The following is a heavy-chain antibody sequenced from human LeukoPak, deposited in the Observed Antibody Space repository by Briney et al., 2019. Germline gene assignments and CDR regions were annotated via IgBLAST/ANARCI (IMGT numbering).Heavy chain of an antibody. J-gene: IGHJ4*02. CDR3: ARGGEYGAAAGTDY. Sequence: SETLSLTCAVYGGSFSGYYWSWIRQPPGKGLEWIGEINHSGSTNYNPSLKGRVTISVDTSKNQFSLKLSSVTAADTAVYYCARGGEYGAAAGTDYWGQGTLVTVSS. D-gene: IGHD6-13*01. V-gene: IGHV4-34*01. CDR2: INHSGST. CDR1: GGSFSGYY.